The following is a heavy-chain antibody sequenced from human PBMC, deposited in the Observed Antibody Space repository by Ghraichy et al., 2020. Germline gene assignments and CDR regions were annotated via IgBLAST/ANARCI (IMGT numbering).Heavy chain of an antibody. V-gene: IGHV4-61*01. CDR3: ARAPYVWGNYRLYGVDV. CDR2: ICYNGST. D-gene: IGHD3-16*02. Sequence: SETLSLTCAVSGGSVTSGSHCWSWIRQPPGKGLEWIGNICYNGSTNYNPSLKSRVTISSDTSNNQFSLRLSSVTAADTALYYCARAPYVWGNYRLYGVDVWGQGTTVTVSS. CDR1: GGSVTSGSHC. J-gene: IGHJ6*02.